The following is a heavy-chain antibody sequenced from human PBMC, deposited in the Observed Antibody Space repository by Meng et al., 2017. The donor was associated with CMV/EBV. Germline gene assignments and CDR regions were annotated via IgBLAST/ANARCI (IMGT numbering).Heavy chain of an antibody. J-gene: IGHJ4*02. CDR3: ATQQLVHRDY. V-gene: IGHV3-43D*03. CDR2: ISWDGGST. Sequence: GGPLRLSCAASGFTFDDYAMHWVRQAPGKGLEWVSLISWDGGSTYYADSVKGRFTISRDNSKNSLYLQMNSLRAEDTALYYCATQQLVHRDYWGQGTLVTVSS. CDR1: GFTFDDYA. D-gene: IGHD6-13*01.